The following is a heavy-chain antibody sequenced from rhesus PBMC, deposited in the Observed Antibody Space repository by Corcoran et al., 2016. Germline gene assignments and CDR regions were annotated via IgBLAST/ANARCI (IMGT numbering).Heavy chain of an antibody. Sequence: EVQLVESGGGLVQPGGSLRLSCAASGFTFSNYGMSWVRQAPGKGLEWVSYMSDAGDDTHYADSVKGRFTISRDNSKNTLSLQMNSLRPEDTAVYFCAKAAYTSGWSFDYWGQGVLVTVSS. CDR1: GFTFSNYG. V-gene: IGHV3S5*01. D-gene: IGHD6S26*01. CDR2: MSDAGDDT. CDR3: AKAAYTSGWSFDY. J-gene: IGHJ4*01.